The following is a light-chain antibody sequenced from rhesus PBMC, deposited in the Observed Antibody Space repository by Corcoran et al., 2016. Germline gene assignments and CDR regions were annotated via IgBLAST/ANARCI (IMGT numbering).Light chain of an antibody. CDR1: HSVSSI. CDR2: GVC. J-gene: IGKJ2*01. V-gene: IGKV3-42*03. Sequence: EIVMTQSPATLSLSPGERATLSCRASHSVSSILAWYQQKPGQAPRLLIVGVCSRARGIPHRLSGSGSGTKFPLPIQSLEPEDFAVSYCQQYSDWYGFGQGAKVEIK. CDR3: QQYSDWYG.